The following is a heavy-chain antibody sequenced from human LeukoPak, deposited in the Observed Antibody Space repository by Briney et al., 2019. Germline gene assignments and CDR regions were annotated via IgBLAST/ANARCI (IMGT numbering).Heavy chain of an antibody. V-gene: IGHV3-33*06. Sequence: GGSLRLSCEASGFTFSNYAMHWVRQAPGKGLEWVAVIWYDGSNQYYADSVKGRFSISRDNSKNTLNLQMNSLRAEDTAVYYCAKTPFYDSSGYSHGLDYWGQGTLVTVSS. D-gene: IGHD3-22*01. CDR3: AKTPFYDSSGYSHGLDY. CDR1: GFTFSNYA. J-gene: IGHJ4*02. CDR2: IWYDGSNQ.